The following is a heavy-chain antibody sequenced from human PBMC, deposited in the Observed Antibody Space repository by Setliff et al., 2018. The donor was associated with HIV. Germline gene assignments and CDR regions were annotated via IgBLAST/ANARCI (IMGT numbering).Heavy chain of an antibody. V-gene: IGHV4-61*09. CDR3: ARERSALLWKNWFDP. CDR2: IYTSGST. D-gene: IGHD3-10*01. CDR1: GGSISSGSYY. J-gene: IGHJ5*02. Sequence: MTSETLSLTCTVSGGSISSGSYYWSWIRQPAGKGLEWIGHIYTSGSTNYNPSLKSRVTISVDTSKNQFSLKLSSVTAADTAVYYCARERSALLWKNWFDPWGQGTLVTVSS.